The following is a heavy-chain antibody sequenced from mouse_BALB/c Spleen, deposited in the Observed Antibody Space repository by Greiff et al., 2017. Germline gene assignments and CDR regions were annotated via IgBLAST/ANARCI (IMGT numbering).Heavy chain of an antibody. CDR1: GFTFSSYA. V-gene: IGHV5-6-5*01. J-gene: IGHJ1*01. CDR2: ISSGGST. CDR3: ARVKDYGYDRWYFDV. Sequence: EVKLVESGGGLVKPGGSLKLSCAASGFTFSSYAMSWVRQTPEKRLEWVASISSGGSTYYPDSVKGRFTISRDNARNILYLQMSSLRSEDTAMYYCARVKDYGYDRWYFDVWGAGTTVTVSS. D-gene: IGHD2-2*01.